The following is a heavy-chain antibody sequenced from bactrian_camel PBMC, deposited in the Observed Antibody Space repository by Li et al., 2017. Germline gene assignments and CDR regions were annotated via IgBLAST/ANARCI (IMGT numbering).Heavy chain of an antibody. CDR1: GSTFSNYG. D-gene: IGHD3*01. J-gene: IGHJ4*01. Sequence: EVQLVESGGGLVQPGGSLRLSCSAGGSTFSNYGMNWVRQAPGKGLEWVSVISSGGGVTYFADSVQGRFTISRDSAKNTLYLQMDNLKPEDSAMYYCAAERSASDCYPDSWSRVIAYTYWGQGTQVTVS. CDR3: AAERSASDCYPDSWSRVIAYTY. V-gene: IGHV3S40*01. CDR2: ISSGGGVT.